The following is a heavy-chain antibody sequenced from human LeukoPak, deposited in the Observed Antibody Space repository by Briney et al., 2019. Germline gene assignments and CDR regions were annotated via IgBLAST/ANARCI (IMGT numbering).Heavy chain of an antibody. CDR2: INPSGGST. CDR1: GYTFTSYY. CDR3: AREADCSSTSCYLFDY. Sequence: TSVKVSCKASGYTFTSYYMHWVRQAPGQGLEWMGIINPSGGSTSYAQKFQGRVTMTRDTSTSTVYMELSSLRSEDTAVYYCAREADCSSTSCYLFDYWGQGTLVTVSS. D-gene: IGHD2-2*01. V-gene: IGHV1-46*01. J-gene: IGHJ4*02.